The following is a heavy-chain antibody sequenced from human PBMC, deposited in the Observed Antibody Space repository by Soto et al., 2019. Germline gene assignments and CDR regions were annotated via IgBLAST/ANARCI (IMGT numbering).Heavy chain of an antibody. D-gene: IGHD2-15*01. CDR1: GGSISSGDYY. CDR2: IYYSGST. V-gene: IGHV4-39*01. CDR3: ASRGQDPYYYYYYMDV. J-gene: IGHJ6*03. Sequence: PSETLSLTCTVYGGSISSGDYYWSWIRQPPGKGLEWIGSIYYSGSTYYNPSLKSRVTISVDTSKNQFSLKLSSVTAADTAVYYCASRGQDPYYYYYYMDVWGKGTTVTVSS.